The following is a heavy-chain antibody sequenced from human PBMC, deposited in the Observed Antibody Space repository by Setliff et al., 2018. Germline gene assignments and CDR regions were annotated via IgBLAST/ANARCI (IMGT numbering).Heavy chain of an antibody. CDR2: INPNNGGT. CDR3: AKDGWTFGYEFSYYMDV. V-gene: IGHV1-2*06. Sequence: ASVKVSCKASGYTFTDHYLYWVRQAPGQGLECMGRINPNNGGTNYAQKFQGRVTLTRDTSITTVYMELSSLRTEDTAVYYCAKDGWTFGYEFSYYMDVWGKGTTGTVSS. CDR1: GYTFTDHY. D-gene: IGHD3-3*01. J-gene: IGHJ6*03.